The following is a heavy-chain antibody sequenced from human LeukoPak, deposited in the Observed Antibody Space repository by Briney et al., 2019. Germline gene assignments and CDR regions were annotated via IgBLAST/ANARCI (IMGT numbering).Heavy chain of an antibody. CDR1: GFTFSNAW. Sequence: PGGSLRLSCAASGFTFSNAWMSWVRQAPEKGLEWVSTIGGSDGSTDYADSVKGRFTISRDNFKNTLYLQMKSLRVEDTAVYYCTREPGYSMGWGIDNWGQGTLVTVSS. CDR3: TREPGYSMGWGIDN. CDR2: IGGSDGST. V-gene: IGHV3-23*01. J-gene: IGHJ4*02. D-gene: IGHD6-19*01.